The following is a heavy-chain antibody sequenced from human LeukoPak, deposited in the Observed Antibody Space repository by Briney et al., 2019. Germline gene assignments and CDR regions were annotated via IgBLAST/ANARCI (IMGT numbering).Heavy chain of an antibody. CDR2: ISGSGGST. CDR3: AKSAAHYCGSGTATDY. V-gene: IGHV3-23*01. J-gene: IGHJ4*02. D-gene: IGHD3-10*01. Sequence: GGSLRLSCAASGFTFSSYAMSWVRQAPGKGLEWVSAISGSGGSTYYADSVKGRFTISRDNSKNTLYLQMNSLRAEDTAVYYCAKSAAHYCGSGTATDYWGQGTLVTVSS. CDR1: GFTFSSYA.